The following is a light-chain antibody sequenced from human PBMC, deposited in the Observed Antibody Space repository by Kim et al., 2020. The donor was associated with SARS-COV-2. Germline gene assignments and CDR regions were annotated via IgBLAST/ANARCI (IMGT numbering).Light chain of an antibody. J-gene: IGLJ3*02. V-gene: IGLV1-40*01. CDR3: QSYDIELRGWV. CDR2: VND. CDR1: SSNIGAGFD. Sequence: QSVLTQPPSVSGALGQRVTIACTGTSSNIGAGFDVHWYQQYPGTAPRLLILVNDYRPSGVSDRFSGSKSGTSPFLAITGLRAEDEADYYCQSYDIELRGWVFGGGTQLTVL.